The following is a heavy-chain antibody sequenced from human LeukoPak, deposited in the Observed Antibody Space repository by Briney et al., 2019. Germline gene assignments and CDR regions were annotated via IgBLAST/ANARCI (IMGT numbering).Heavy chain of an antibody. V-gene: IGHV3-23*01. D-gene: IGHD4-17*01. CDR2: ISNVGTI. CDR1: GFTSRSYT. CDR3: AKNGGHPTENYYMDA. J-gene: IGHJ6*03. Sequence: PGGSLRLSCAASGFTSRSYTTTWVRQAPRKVLEWVSEISNVGTIYYEDSVKGRFTMSRDNSKNTLYLQMNSLRAEDTAVYYCAKNGGHPTENYYMDAWGKGTTVTVSS.